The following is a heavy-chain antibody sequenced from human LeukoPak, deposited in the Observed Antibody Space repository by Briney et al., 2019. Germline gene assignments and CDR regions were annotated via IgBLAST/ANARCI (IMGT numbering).Heavy chain of an antibody. D-gene: IGHD6-19*01. V-gene: IGHV3-9*01. J-gene: IGHJ4*02. CDR3: AKDPSGVAVYYFQF. CDR1: GFTVSSNY. CDR2: ISWNSGTI. Sequence: GGSLRLSCAASGFTVSSNYMSWVRQAPGKGLQWVASISWNSGTIAYGDSVKGRFTISRDNAKTSLYLQMHSLRSDDTAVYYCAKDPSGVAVYYFQFWGQGTLVTVSS.